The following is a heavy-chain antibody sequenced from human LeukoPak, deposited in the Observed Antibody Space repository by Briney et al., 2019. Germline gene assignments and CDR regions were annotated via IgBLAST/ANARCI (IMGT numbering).Heavy chain of an antibody. Sequence: ASVKVSCKASGYTFTGYYMHWVRQAPGQGLEWMGWISAYNGNTNYAQKLQGRVTMTTDTSTSTAYMELRSLRSDDTAVYYCARGMIVVVTAGLDYWGQGTLVTVSS. CDR1: GYTFTGYY. V-gene: IGHV1-18*04. D-gene: IGHD2-21*02. CDR2: ISAYNGNT. J-gene: IGHJ4*02. CDR3: ARGMIVVVTAGLDY.